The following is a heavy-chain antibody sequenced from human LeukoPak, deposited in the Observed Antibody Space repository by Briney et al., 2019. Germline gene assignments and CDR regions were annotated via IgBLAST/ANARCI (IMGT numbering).Heavy chain of an antibody. CDR2: KYNSGST. CDR1: GGSVSSYY. J-gene: IGHJ4*02. CDR3: ASHSGYDYFDY. V-gene: IGHV4-59*02. D-gene: IGHD5-12*01. Sequence: SETLSLTCTVSGGSVSSYYWSWLRQPPGKGLEWIGYKYNSGSTNYNPSLKSRVTISVDTSKNQFSLKRNSLTAADTAVYYCASHSGYDYFDYWGQGTLVTVSS.